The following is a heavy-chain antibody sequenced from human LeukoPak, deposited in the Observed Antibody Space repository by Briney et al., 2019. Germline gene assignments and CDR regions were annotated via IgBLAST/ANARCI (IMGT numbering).Heavy chain of an antibody. D-gene: IGHD4-23*01. V-gene: IGHV4-4*07. CDR2: IYTSGST. Sequence: SETLSLTCTVSGGSISSYYWSWIRQPAGKGLEWIGRIYTSGSTNYNPSLKSRVTMSVDTSKNQFSLKLSSVTAADTAVYYCARGDVVTRELYYYYYMDVWGKGTTVTVSS. CDR1: GGSISSYY. J-gene: IGHJ6*03. CDR3: ARGDVVTRELYYYYYMDV.